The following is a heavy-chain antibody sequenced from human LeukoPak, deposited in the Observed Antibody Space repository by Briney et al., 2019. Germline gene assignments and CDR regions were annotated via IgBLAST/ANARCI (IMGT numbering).Heavy chain of an antibody. Sequence: SQTLSLTCDMSGDSVSSNSAIWHWIRQSPSRGLEWLGRTYYRSKWYIEYALSVKSRITIKPETSKNQFSLQLNSVTPEDTAVYYCVREGSSSADFDYWGQGALVTVSS. J-gene: IGHJ4*02. CDR2: TYYRSKWYI. V-gene: IGHV6-1*01. CDR3: VREGSSSADFDY. D-gene: IGHD2-2*01. CDR1: GDSVSSNSAI.